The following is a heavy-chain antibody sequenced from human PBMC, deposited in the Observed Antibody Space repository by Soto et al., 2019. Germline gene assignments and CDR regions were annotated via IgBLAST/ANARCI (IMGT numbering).Heavy chain of an antibody. V-gene: IGHV5-51*01. CDR2: IYPSDSDT. D-gene: IGHD6-13*01. Sequence: PGEALKISCKGSGYRFRSNWIGGVRQMPGKGLEWMGIIYPSDSDTRYSPSFQGQVTISADKSISTAYLQWSSRKAAETAMYYYARHSPTLAAACLSSLYYRMAVPAQRSTVPVSS. J-gene: IGHJ6*02. CDR3: ARHSPTLAAACLSSLYYRMAV. CDR1: GYRFRSNW.